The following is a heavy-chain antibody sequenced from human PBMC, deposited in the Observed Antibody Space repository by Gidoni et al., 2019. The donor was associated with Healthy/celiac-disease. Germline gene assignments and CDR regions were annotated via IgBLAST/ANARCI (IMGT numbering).Heavy chain of an antibody. CDR3: AGGAVATITGY. D-gene: IGHD5-12*01. J-gene: IGHJ4*02. V-gene: IGHV3-53*04. CDR1: GFTVSSNY. CDR2: IYSGGST. Sequence: EVQLVESGGVLVQPGVSLRLHCAASGFTVSSNYMSWVRQAPGKGLEWVSVIYSGGSTYYADSVKGRFTISRHNSKNTLYLQMNSLRAEDTAVYYCAGGAVATITGYWGQGTLVTVSS.